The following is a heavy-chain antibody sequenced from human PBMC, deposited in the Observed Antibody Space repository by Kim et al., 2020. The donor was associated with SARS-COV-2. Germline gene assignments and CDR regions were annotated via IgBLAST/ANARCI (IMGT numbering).Heavy chain of an antibody. CDR1: GFTFSSYS. J-gene: IGHJ6*02. Sequence: GGSLRLSCAASGFTFSSYSMNWVRQAPGKGLEWVSYISSSSSTIYYADSVKGRFTISRDNAKNSLYLQMNSLRAEDTAVYYCARDLGGVGLGELSLPSYYYYYGMDVWGQGTTVTVSS. D-gene: IGHD3-16*02. V-gene: IGHV3-48*04. CDR3: ARDLGGVGLGELSLPSYYYYYGMDV. CDR2: ISSSSSTI.